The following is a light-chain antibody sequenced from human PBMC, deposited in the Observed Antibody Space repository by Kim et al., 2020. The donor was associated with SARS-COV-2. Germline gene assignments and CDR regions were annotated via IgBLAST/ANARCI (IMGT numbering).Light chain of an antibody. J-gene: IGLJ3*02. Sequence: SSELTQDPALSVALGQTVRITCQGDSLRSYYASWYQQKPGQAPVLVIYGKNNRPSGIPDRFSGSSSGNTASLTITGAQAEDEADYYCNSRDSSGRVFGGG. CDR1: SLRSYY. V-gene: IGLV3-19*01. CDR2: GKN. CDR3: NSRDSSGRV.